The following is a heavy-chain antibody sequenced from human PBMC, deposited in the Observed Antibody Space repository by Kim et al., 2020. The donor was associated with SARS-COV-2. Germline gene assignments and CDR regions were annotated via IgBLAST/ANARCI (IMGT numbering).Heavy chain of an antibody. CDR3: AKEGPYSSSWDFQH. J-gene: IGHJ1*01. Sequence: PGGSLRLSCAVSGFTFRNYAMSWVRQAPGKGLEWVSTVGGSGAWTYYADSVQGRFTISRDNSKNTLYLQMNSLRAEDTAVYYCAKEGPYSSSWDFQHWGQGTLVTVSS. D-gene: IGHD6-13*01. V-gene: IGHV3-23*01. CDR2: VGGSGAWT. CDR1: GFTFRNYA.